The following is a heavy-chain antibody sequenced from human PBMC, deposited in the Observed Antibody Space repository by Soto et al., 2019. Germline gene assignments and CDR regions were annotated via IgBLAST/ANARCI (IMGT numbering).Heavy chain of an antibody. D-gene: IGHD2-15*01. CDR3: ARGDRYDFAVVIGIRQGDYGVDV. V-gene: IGHV3-30-3*01. CDR2: ISHDGSNK. CDR1: GFTFRSYA. J-gene: IGHJ6*02. Sequence: PGGSLRLSCAASGFTFRSYAMHWVRQAPGKGLECVAVISHDGSNKFYRDYVKGRFTISRDNSKNTLYLQINSLRYEDTAVYYCARGDRYDFAVVIGIRQGDYGVDVWGQGPTVTVAS.